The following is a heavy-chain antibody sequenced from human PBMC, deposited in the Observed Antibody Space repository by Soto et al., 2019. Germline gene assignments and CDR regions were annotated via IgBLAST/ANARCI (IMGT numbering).Heavy chain of an antibody. CDR1: GYTFSDYA. CDR3: VRCYCSVGSCYACWHFDL. V-gene: IGHV1-18*01. J-gene: IGHJ2*01. CDR2: ISASTRNT. Sequence: QVQLVQSGGEVKKPGASVKVSCQASGYTFSDYAISWVRQAPGQGLEWMGWISASTRNTDQAQNFQGRVIITLDTSTNTAYMELRSLRSADTAVYYCVRCYCSVGSCYACWHFDLWGRGTLVTVSS. D-gene: IGHD2-15*01.